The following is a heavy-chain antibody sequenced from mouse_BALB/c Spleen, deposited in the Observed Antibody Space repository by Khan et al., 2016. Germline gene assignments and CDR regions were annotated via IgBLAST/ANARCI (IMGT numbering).Heavy chain of an antibody. CDR1: GFTFSTYA. CDR2: ISSGGSD. Sequence: EVELVESGGGLVKPGGSLKLSCAASGFTFSTYAMSWVRQTPEKRLEWVASISSGGSDFYPDILKGRFTISRDNARNILYLQMSSLMSEDTAMYYCASKVYYFDYWGQGTTLTVSS. V-gene: IGHV5-6-5*01. J-gene: IGHJ2*01. CDR3: ASKVYYFDY.